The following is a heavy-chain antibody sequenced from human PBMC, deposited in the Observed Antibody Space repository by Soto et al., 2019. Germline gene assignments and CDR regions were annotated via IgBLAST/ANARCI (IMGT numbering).Heavy chain of an antibody. CDR2: IYYSGST. CDR1: GGSISSGGYY. D-gene: IGHD2-15*01. Sequence: SETLSLTCTVSGGSISSGGYYWSWIRQHPGKGLEWIGYIYYSGSTYYNPSLKSRVTISVDTSKNQFSLKLSSVTAADTAVYYCARKGYCSGGSCYSVWFDPWGQGTLVTVSS. J-gene: IGHJ5*02. V-gene: IGHV4-31*03. CDR3: ARKGYCSGGSCYSVWFDP.